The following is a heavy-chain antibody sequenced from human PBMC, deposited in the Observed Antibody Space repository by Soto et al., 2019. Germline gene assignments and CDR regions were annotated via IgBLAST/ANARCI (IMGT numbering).Heavy chain of an antibody. CDR3: ARVGVQAKMFGFDM. Sequence: QVQLAESGGGLVKPGGSLRLSCSVSGFTYSHYYMSWIRQAPGKGLEWISSISSDSTYTNYADSVKGRFTISRDNAKNSLFLQMTGLRADDTAVCFCARVGVQAKMFGFDMWGQGTMVSVSS. J-gene: IGHJ3*02. D-gene: IGHD3-16*01. CDR2: ISSDSTYT. V-gene: IGHV3-11*05. CDR1: GFTYSHYY.